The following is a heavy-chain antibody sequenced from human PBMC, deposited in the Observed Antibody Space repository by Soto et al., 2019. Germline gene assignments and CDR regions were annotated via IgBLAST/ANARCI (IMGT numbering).Heavy chain of an antibody. Sequence: GGSLGLSCAASGLTLSSYPMSWVRQVPGKGLEWVSGISGSGISTYYADSVKGRFTISRDNSKNTLYLQMNSLRAEDTAVYYCAKNSESSAYSSFDYWGQGT. D-gene: IGHD3-22*01. CDR3: AKNSESSAYSSFDY. CDR2: ISGSGIST. J-gene: IGHJ4*02. V-gene: IGHV3-23*01. CDR1: GLTLSSYP.